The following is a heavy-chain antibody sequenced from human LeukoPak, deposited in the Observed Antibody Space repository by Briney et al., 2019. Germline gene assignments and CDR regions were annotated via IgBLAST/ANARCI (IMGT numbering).Heavy chain of an antibody. D-gene: IGHD3-22*01. CDR2: IYSGGST. CDR3: ARTYYYDSSGYYLYYFDY. V-gene: IGHV3-53*01. CDR1: GFTHSNNY. Sequence: GWSLTLSCAASGFTHSNNYMSWVRQAPAKGLEGVAVIYSGGSTYYADSVKGRFTISRDNSKNTLYLQMNSLRAEDTAVYYCARTYYYDSSGYYLYYFDYWGQGTLVTVSS. J-gene: IGHJ4*02.